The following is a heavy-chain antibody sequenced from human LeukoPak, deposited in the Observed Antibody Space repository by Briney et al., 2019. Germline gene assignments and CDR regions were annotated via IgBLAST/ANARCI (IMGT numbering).Heavy chain of an antibody. CDR1: GGSISSSSYY. Sequence: PSETLSLTCTVSGGSISSSSYYWGWIRQPPGKGLEWIGSIYYSGSTYYNPSLKSRVTISVDTSKNQFSLKLSSVTAADTAVYYCARQRPTGFDYWGPGNLVTVSS. CDR2: IYYSGST. CDR3: ARQRPTGFDY. J-gene: IGHJ4*02. D-gene: IGHD4-17*01. V-gene: IGHV4-39*01.